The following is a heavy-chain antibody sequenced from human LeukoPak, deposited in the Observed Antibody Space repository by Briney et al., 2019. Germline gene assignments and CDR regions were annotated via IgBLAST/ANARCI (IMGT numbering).Heavy chain of an antibody. D-gene: IGHD1-1*01. J-gene: IGHJ4*02. CDR1: GFPLNNYY. Sequence: GGSLRLSCAASGFPLNNYYMSWIRQAPGKGLEWVSYITTSSDYMYYADSVKGRFTISRDNAKNSLYLQMNSLIAEDTAIYYCARGHFELPLWGQGTLVTVSS. CDR2: ITTSSDYM. CDR3: ARGHFELPL. V-gene: IGHV3-11*01.